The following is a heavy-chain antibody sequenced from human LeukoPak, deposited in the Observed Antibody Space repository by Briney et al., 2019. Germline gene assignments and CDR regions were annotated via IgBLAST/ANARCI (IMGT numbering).Heavy chain of an antibody. CDR2: MYGAGNT. Sequence: GGSLILSCAASGFIVNNNYMSWVRQAPGRGLEWVSLMYGAGNTYYADSVKGRFNVSRDNSQNTLYLQMNGLRAEDTAVYYCVRDQNCWGQGTLVTVSS. CDR3: VRDQNC. J-gene: IGHJ4*02. V-gene: IGHV3-66*01. CDR1: GFIVNNNY.